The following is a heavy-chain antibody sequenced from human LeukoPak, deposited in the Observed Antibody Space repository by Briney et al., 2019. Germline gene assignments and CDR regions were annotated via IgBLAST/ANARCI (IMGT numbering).Heavy chain of an antibody. Sequence: GSISXXXDYGGXIXXPXGXGRXWXXYIYHSGSTYYNTSLKSRVTISVDGSKNQFSLKLSSVTAADTAVYYCARDRDSSTWYSYFDYWGLGSRVTVSS. V-gene: IGHV4-30-2*01. J-gene: IGHJ4*02. CDR1: GSISXXXDY. D-gene: IGHD6-13*01. CDR2: IYHSGST. CDR3: ARDRDSSTWYSYFDY.